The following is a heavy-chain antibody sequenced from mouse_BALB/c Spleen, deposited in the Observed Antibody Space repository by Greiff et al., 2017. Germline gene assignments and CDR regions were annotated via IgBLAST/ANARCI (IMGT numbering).Heavy chain of an antibody. V-gene: IGHV1S81*02. J-gene: IGHJ4*01. CDR1: GYTFTSYW. Sequence: VQLQQSGPELVKPGASVKLSCKASGYTFTSYWMHWVKQRPGQGLEWIGEINPSNGRTNYNEKFKSKATLTVDKSSSTAYMQLSSLTSEDSAVYYCARLGDYWGQGTSVTVSS. CDR2: INPSNGRT. CDR3: ARLGDY.